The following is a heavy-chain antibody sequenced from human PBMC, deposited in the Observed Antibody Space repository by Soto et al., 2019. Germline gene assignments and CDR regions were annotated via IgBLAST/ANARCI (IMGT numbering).Heavy chain of an antibody. V-gene: IGHV1-46*01. CDR3: ARDKITGTTSFYYYGMDV. CDR1: GYTFTSYY. Sequence: GASVKVSCKASGYTFTSYYMHWVRQAPGQGLEWMGIISPSGGSTSYAQKFQGRVTMTRDTSTSTVYMELSSLRSEDTAVYYCARDKITGTTSFYYYGMDVWGQGTTVTVSS. J-gene: IGHJ6*02. CDR2: ISPSGGST. D-gene: IGHD1-7*01.